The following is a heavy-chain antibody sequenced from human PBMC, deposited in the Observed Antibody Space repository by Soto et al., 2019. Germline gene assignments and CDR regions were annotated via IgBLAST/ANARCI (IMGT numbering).Heavy chain of an antibody. V-gene: IGHV3-48*02. CDR3: ARDLYDILTGYYEAGGMDV. Sequence: EVQLVESGGGLVQPGGSLRLSCAASGFTFSSYSMNWVRQAPGKGLGWVSYISSSSSTIYYADSVKGRFTISRDNAKNSLYLQMNSLRDEDTAVYYCARDLYDILTGYYEAGGMDVWGQGTTVTVSS. CDR2: ISSSSSTI. J-gene: IGHJ6*02. CDR1: GFTFSSYS. D-gene: IGHD3-9*01.